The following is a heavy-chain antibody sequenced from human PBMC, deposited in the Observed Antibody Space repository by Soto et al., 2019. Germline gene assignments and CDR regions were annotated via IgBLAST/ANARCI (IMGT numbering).Heavy chain of an antibody. CDR3: ALDLDIVVVPAAMTLGY. J-gene: IGHJ4*02. V-gene: IGHV1-18*01. CDR1: GYTFTSYG. Sequence: ASVKVYFKASGYTFTSYGISWVRQAPGQGLEWMGWISAYNGNTNYAQKLQGRVTMTTDTSKSTAYMELRSLRSDDTAVYYCALDLDIVVVPAAMTLGYWGQGTLVTVSS. D-gene: IGHD2-2*01. CDR2: ISAYNGNT.